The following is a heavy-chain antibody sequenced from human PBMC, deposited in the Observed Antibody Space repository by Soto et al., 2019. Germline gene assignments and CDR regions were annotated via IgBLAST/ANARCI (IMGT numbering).Heavy chain of an antibody. CDR2: ISSSSSTI. CDR1: GFTFSSYS. CDR3: ARDLNYGLFDY. D-gene: IGHD4-17*01. V-gene: IGHV3-48*01. J-gene: IGHJ4*02. Sequence: EVQLVESGGGLVQPGGSLRLSCAASGFTFSSYSMNWVRQAPGKGLEWVSYISSSSSTIYYADSVKGRFTISIDNAKNSLDLQMNSLSAEATAVYYCARDLNYGLFDYWGQGTLVTVSS.